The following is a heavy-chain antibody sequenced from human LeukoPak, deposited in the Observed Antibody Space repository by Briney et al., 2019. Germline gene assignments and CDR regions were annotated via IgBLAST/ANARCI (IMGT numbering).Heavy chain of an antibody. V-gene: IGHV1-8*01. D-gene: IGHD3-9*01. J-gene: IGHJ4*02. CDR3: ARYFDWLLFPFDY. Sequence: GASVKVSCKASGYTFTSYDINWVRQATGQGLEWMGWMNPNSGNTGYAQKFQGRVTMTRNTSISTAYMELSRLRSDDTAVYYCARYFDWLLFPFDYWGQGTLVTVSS. CDR1: GYTFTSYD. CDR2: MNPNSGNT.